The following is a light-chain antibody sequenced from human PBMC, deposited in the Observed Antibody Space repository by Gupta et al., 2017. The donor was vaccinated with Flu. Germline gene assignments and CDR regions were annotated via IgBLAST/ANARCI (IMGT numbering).Light chain of an antibody. Sequence: STLSASVGDKVTITFRTSQTIDNWLAWYQQKVGQAPKLLIYKASRLESGVSSRFSGSGSGAEYTLTIDSLQPDDFATYYCHHYNTFYSWSFGQGTKVEI. CDR3: HHYNTFYSWS. CDR1: QTIDNW. J-gene: IGKJ1*01. CDR2: KAS. V-gene: IGKV1-5*03.